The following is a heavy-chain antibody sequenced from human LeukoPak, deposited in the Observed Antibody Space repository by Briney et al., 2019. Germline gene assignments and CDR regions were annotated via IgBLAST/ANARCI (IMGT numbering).Heavy chain of an antibody. CDR2: ISSSGFTL. CDR1: GFTCSDYS. V-gene: IGHV3-48*01. D-gene: IGHD3-22*01. Sequence: PGGSLRLSCVASGFTCSDYSMNWVRQAPGKGLEWVSYISSSGFTLNYADSVKGRFTISRDNAKNSLYLQMNSLRAEDTAVYYCARDNYDSSGPYYFDYWGQGTLVTVSS. CDR3: ARDNYDSSGPYYFDY. J-gene: IGHJ4*02.